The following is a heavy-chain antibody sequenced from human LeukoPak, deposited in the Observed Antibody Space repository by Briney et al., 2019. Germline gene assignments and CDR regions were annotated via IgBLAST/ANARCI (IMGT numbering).Heavy chain of an antibody. CDR1: GYTLTELS. V-gene: IGHV1-24*01. D-gene: IGHD7-27*01. CDR3: ATDPKAKGSWVY. J-gene: IGHJ4*02. CDR2: FDPEDGET. Sequence: GASVKVSCKVSGYTLTELSMHWVRQAPGKGLEWMGGFDPEDGETIYAQKFQGRVIMTEDTSTDTAYMELSSLRSEDTAVYYCATDPKAKGSWVYWGQGTLVTVSS.